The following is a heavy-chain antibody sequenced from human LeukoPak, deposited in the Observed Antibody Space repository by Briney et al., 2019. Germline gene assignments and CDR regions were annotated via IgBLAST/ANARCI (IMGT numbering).Heavy chain of an antibody. V-gene: IGHV3-30*04. CDR1: GFTFSSNA. Sequence: PGGSLRLSCAASGFTFSSNALHWVRQAPGKGLEWVAVISYDGSNKYYADSVKGRFTISRDNSKNTLYLQMNSLRVEDTAVYYCAREDPRAVVLLNRATFDLWGQGTMVTVSP. CDR3: AREDPRAVVLLNRATFDL. CDR2: ISYDGSNK. J-gene: IGHJ4*02. D-gene: IGHD3-10*01.